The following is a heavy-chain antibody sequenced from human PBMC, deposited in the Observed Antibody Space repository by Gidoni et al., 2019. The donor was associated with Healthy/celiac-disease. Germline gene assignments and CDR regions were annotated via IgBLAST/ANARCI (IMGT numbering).Heavy chain of an antibody. Sequence: QVQLVESGGGVVQPGRSLRLSCAASGFTFSSYGMHWVRQAPGKGLEWVAVIWYDGSNKYYADSVKGRFTISRDNSKTTLYLQMNSLRAEDTAVYYCARDPKTDFWSGSFWFDPWGQGTLVTVSS. V-gene: IGHV3-33*01. CDR1: GFTFSSYG. CDR2: IWYDGSNK. D-gene: IGHD3-3*01. J-gene: IGHJ5*02. CDR3: ARDPKTDFWSGSFWFDP.